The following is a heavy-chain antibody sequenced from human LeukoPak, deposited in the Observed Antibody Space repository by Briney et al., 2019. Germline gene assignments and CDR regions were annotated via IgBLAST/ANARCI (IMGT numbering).Heavy chain of an antibody. D-gene: IGHD4-23*01. V-gene: IGHV5-51*01. Sequence: GESLKISCKGSGYSFTNYWIGWVRQMPGKGLEWMGIFFPGDSDIRYSPSFQGQVTISAGKSISTAYLQWSSLEASDTAMYSCARYSGGNSDDALDIWGQGTMVTVSS. J-gene: IGHJ3*02. CDR3: ARYSGGNSDDALDI. CDR2: FFPGDSDI. CDR1: GYSFTNYW.